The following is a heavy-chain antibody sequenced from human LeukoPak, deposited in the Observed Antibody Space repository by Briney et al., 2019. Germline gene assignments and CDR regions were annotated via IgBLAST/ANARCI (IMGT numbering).Heavy chain of an antibody. J-gene: IGHJ4*02. D-gene: IGHD6-6*01. CDR1: GGSFSGYY. Sequence: SETLSLTCAVYGGSFSGYYWSWIRQPPGKGLEWIGEINHSGSTNYNPSLKSRVTISVDTSKNQFSLKLSSVTAADTAVYYCARADNEDSSPHDYWGQGTLVTVSS. CDR3: ARADNEDSSPHDY. CDR2: INHSGST. V-gene: IGHV4-34*01.